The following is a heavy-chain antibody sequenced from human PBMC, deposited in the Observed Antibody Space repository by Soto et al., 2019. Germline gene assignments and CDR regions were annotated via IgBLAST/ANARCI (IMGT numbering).Heavy chain of an antibody. Sequence: RGESLKISCQASGYRLSNYWITWVRQRPGKGLEWMGTIDPSDPYSKNSPSLQGHVSISADTSTNTAYLHWSSLKASDTAVYYCARRLSGPKEEYNAYYFYGLDVWGQGTTVTVSS. CDR3: ARRLSGPKEEYNAYYFYGLDV. J-gene: IGHJ6*02. V-gene: IGHV5-10-1*01. D-gene: IGHD1-1*01. CDR2: IDPSDPYS. CDR1: GYRLSNYW.